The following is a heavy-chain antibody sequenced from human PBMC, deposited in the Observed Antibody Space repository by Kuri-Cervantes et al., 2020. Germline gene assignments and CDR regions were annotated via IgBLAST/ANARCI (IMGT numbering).Heavy chain of an antibody. CDR2: INHSGST. CDR1: GGSVSSRNYY. Sequence: SETLSLTCTVSGGSVSSRNYYWSWIRQPPGKGLEWIGEINHSGSTNYNPSLKSRVTISVDTSKNQFSLKLSSVTAADTAVYYCARVGNIAAAGFDPWGQGTLVTVSS. J-gene: IGHJ5*02. V-gene: IGHV4-61*01. CDR3: ARVGNIAAAGFDP. D-gene: IGHD6-13*01.